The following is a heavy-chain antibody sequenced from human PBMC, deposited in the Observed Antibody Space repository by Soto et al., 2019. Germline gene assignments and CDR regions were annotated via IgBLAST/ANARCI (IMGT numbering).Heavy chain of an antibody. D-gene: IGHD2-21*02. J-gene: IGHJ5*01. CDR1: GGSISSGTYS. Sequence: SETLSLTCTVSGGSISSGTYSWGWIRQPPGKGLEWIGTFYYSGSTNYNPSLKSRVTMSVDTSKNTLYLQMNSLRAEDTAVYYCARDVARPSATAIFDSWGQGTLVTVSS. CDR3: ARDVARPSATAIFDS. V-gene: IGHV4-39*02. CDR2: FYYSGST.